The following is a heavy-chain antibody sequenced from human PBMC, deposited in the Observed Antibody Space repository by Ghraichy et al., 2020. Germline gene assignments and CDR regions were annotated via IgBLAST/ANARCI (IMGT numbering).Heavy chain of an antibody. Sequence: GGSLRLSCATSGFIFNNYAISWVRQAPGKGLEWVSSIAGSGAAYTIYYADSAKGRFTISRDISKNTLYLQMSSLRAEDTAVYYCAKEMFSDYNDNRPKGFFDYWGQGTLVTVSS. CDR1: GFIFNNYA. CDR3: AKEMFSDYNDNRPKGFFDY. V-gene: IGHV3-23*01. D-gene: IGHD4-11*01. CDR2: IAGSGAAYTI. J-gene: IGHJ4*02.